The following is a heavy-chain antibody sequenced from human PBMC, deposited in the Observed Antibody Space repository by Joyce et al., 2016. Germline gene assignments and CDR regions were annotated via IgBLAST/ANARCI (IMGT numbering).Heavy chain of an antibody. Sequence: EVQLVESGGGLVQPGGSLRLSCAASGFTFSTYWMTWVRQAPGKGLEWVASISEDGSEIHYVDSVRGRFTISRDDAKNSAFLQMHSLTAEDAAVYFCATYSAWRRPFDHWGQGTLVTVSS. V-gene: IGHV3-7*03. CDR2: ISEDGSEI. CDR3: ATYSAWRRPFDH. CDR1: GFTFSTYW. J-gene: IGHJ5*02. D-gene: IGHD6-19*01.